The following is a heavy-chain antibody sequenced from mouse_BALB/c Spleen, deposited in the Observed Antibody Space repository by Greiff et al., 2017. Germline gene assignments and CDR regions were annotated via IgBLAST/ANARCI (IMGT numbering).Heavy chain of an antibody. CDR1: GYSITSGYY. V-gene: IGHV3-6*02. CDR3: ARAGYRYPDAMDY. D-gene: IGHD2-14*01. J-gene: IGHJ4*01. CDR2: ISYDGSN. Sequence: EVKLMESGPGLVKPSQSLSLTCSVTGYSITSGYYWNWIRQFPGNKLEWMGYISYDGSNNYNPSLKNRISITRDTSKNQFFLKLNSVTTEDTATYYCARAGYRYPDAMDYWGQGTSVTVSS.